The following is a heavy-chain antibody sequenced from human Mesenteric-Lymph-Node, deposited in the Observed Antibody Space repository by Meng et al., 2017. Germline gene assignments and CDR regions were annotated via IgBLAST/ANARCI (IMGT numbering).Heavy chain of an antibody. CDR2: IYYSGST. D-gene: IGHD4-17*01. J-gene: IGHJ3*02. V-gene: IGHV4-39*01. CDR3: ARRPAYGDYVDAFDM. CDR1: GGSISSSSYY. Sequence: QLQLQESGPGLVKPSETLSLTCTVSGGSISSSSYYWGWIRQPPGKGLEWIGSIYYSGSTYYNPSLKSRVTISVDTSKNQFSLKLSSVTAADTAVYYCARRPAYGDYVDAFDMWGQGTMVTVSS.